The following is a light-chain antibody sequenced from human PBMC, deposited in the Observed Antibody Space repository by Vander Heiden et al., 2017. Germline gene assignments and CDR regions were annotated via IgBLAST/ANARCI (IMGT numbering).Light chain of an antibody. CDR1: QYIGSR. CDR3: QQYNTYHT. V-gene: IGKV1-5*03. CDR2: QAS. Sequence: DIQMTQSPSTLSTSVGDRVTITCRASQYIGSRLAWYQQKPGKAPNLLIYQASTLGTGVPSRFSGSGSGTEFTLTISSLQPDDFATYYCQQYNTYHTFGQGTKLEIK. J-gene: IGKJ2*01.